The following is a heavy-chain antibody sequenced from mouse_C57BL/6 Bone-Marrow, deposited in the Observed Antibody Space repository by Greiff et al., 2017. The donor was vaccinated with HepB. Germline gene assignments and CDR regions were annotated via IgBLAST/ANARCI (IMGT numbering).Heavy chain of an antibody. CDR2: IDPSDSYT. J-gene: IGHJ1*03. CDR3: ATTGTVYFDV. Sequence: QVQLQQPGAELVMPGASVKLSCKASGYTFTSYWMHWVKQRPGQGLEWIGEIDPSDSYTNYNQKFKGKSTLTVDKSSSTAYMQLSSLPSEDSAVYYCATTGTVYFDVWGTGTTVTVSS. D-gene: IGHD4-1*02. CDR1: GYTFTSYW. V-gene: IGHV1-69*01.